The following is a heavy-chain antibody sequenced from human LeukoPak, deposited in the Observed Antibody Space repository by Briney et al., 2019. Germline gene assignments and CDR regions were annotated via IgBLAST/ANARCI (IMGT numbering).Heavy chain of an antibody. CDR3: VKHGSGWSFDY. J-gene: IGHJ4*02. Sequence: AETLSLTCTVSSASISSYYWGWIRQSPGKGLEWIGYMQNTGGTNYNPSLKSRVSISKDASKNQFSLQVRSVTAADTAVYYCVKHGSGWSFDYWGQGTLVTVSS. D-gene: IGHD6-19*01. CDR1: SASISSYY. V-gene: IGHV4-59*01. CDR2: MQNTGGT.